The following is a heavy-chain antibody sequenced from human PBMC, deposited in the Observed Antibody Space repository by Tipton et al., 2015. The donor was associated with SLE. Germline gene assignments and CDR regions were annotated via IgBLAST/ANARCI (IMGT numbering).Heavy chain of an antibody. CDR3: ARTGILTLFDY. J-gene: IGHJ4*02. CDR2: IYYSGST. V-gene: IGHV4-39*07. Sequence: TLSLTCTVSGGSISSSSYYWGWIRQPPGKGLEWIGSIYYSGSTYYNPSLKSRVTISVDTSKNQFSLKLSSVTAADTAVYYCARTGILTLFDYWGQGTLVTVSS. D-gene: IGHD4-23*01. CDR1: GGSISSSSYY.